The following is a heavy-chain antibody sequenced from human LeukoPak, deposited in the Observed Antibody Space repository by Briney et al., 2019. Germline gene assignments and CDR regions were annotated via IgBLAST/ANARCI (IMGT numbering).Heavy chain of an antibody. Sequence: ASVKVSCKASGYTFTSYGITWVRQAPGQGLEWMGWISAFNGYTHYAQKLQGRVTMTTDTSTSTAYMELRSLRSDDTAVYYCARVFLPRSPYYYDSSGYCDYWDQGTLVTVSS. V-gene: IGHV1-18*01. CDR2: ISAFNGYT. J-gene: IGHJ4*02. D-gene: IGHD3-22*01. CDR1: GYTFTSYG. CDR3: ARVFLPRSPYYYDSSGYCDY.